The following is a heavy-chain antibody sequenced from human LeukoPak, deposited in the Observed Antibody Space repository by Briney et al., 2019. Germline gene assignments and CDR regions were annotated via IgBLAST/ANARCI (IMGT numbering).Heavy chain of an antibody. CDR1: GYTFTGYY. Sequence: GASVKVSCKASGYTFTGYYMHWVRQAPGQGLEWMGWINPNSGGTNYAQKFQGRVTMTRDTSISTAYMELSRLRSDDTAAYYCAWDKDYYYYMDVWGKGTTLTISS. CDR2: INPNSGGT. V-gene: IGHV1-2*02. CDR3: AWDKDYYYYMDV. J-gene: IGHJ6*03.